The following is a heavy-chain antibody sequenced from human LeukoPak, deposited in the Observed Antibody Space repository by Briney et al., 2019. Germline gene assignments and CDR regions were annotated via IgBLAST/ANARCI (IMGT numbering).Heavy chain of an antibody. CDR3: ARDRDIMVRGVIGY. CDR1: GYTFTSYA. J-gene: IGHJ4*02. V-gene: IGHV1-3*01. Sequence: GASVKVSCKASGYTFTSYAMHWVRQAPGQRLEWMGWINAGNGNTKYSQKFQGRVTMTTDTSTSTAYMELRSLRFDDTAVYYCARDRDIMVRGVIGYWGQGTLVTVSS. D-gene: IGHD3-10*01. CDR2: INAGNGNT.